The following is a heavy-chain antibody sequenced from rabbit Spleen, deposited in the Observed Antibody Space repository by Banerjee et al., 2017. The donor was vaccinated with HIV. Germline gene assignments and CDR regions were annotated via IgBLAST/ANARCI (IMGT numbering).Heavy chain of an antibody. CDR3: ARDTGSSFSSYGMDL. Sequence: QEQLVESGGGLVQPGGSLTLTCTASGFSFSSSYYMCWVRQAPGKGLEWIACIYGGSTGSTYYASWAKGRFTISKTSSTTVTLQMTSLTVADTATYFCARDTGSSFSSYGMDLWGQGTLVTVS. CDR1: GFSFSSSYY. J-gene: IGHJ6*01. V-gene: IGHV1S45*01. CDR2: IYGGSTGST. D-gene: IGHD8-1*01.